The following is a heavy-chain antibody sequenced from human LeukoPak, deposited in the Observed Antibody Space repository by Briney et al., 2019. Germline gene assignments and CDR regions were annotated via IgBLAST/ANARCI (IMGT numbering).Heavy chain of an antibody. CDR2: ISSSGSTI. D-gene: IGHD6-13*01. CDR3: ARGHGSWPLYYYYGMDV. J-gene: IGHJ6*02. CDR1: GFTFSDYY. V-gene: IGHV3-11*01. Sequence: GGSLRLSCAASGFTFSDYYMSWIRQAPGKGLEWVSYISSSGSTIYYADSVKGRFTISRDNAQNSLYLQMNSLRAEDTAVYYWARGHGSWPLYYYYGMDVWGQGTTVTVSS.